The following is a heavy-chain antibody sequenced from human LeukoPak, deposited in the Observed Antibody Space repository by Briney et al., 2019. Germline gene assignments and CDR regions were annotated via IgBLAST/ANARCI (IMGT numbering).Heavy chain of an antibody. D-gene: IGHD2-2*01. CDR3: ARDSAPDIVVVPATD. CDR1: GFTFSSYS. Sequence: PGGSLRLSCAASGFTFSSYSMNWVRQAPGKGLEWVSSISSSSSYIYYADSVKGRFTISRDNAKNSLYLQMNSLRAEDTAVYYCARDSAPDIVVVPATDWGQGTLVTASS. V-gene: IGHV3-21*01. CDR2: ISSSSSYI. J-gene: IGHJ4*02.